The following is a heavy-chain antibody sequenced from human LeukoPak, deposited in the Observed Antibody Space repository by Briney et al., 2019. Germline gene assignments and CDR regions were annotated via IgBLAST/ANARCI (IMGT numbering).Heavy chain of an antibody. D-gene: IGHD2-15*01. CDR2: MYHSGST. Sequence: SETLSLTCAVSGYSISSGYFWGWIRQPPGKGLEWIGSMYHSGSTYNNQSLKSRVTISVDTSKNQFSLKLRSVTAADTAVYYCARDPYCSGGSCYPFDYWGQGTLVTVSS. CDR1: GYSISSGYF. CDR3: ARDPYCSGGSCYPFDY. V-gene: IGHV4-38-2*02. J-gene: IGHJ4*02.